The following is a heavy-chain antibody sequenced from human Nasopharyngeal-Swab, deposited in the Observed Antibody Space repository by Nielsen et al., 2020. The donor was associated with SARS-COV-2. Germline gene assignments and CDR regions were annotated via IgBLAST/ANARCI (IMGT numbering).Heavy chain of an antibody. V-gene: IGHV3-23*01. D-gene: IGHD2-2*01. CDR3: AKRTSYCSSTSCYELNYYYMDV. J-gene: IGHJ6*03. CDR1: GFPFSSYA. Sequence: ESLKISCAASGFPFSSYAISLVPQAPGKGLEWVSAISGSGGSTYYADSVKGRFTISRDNPKNTLYLQMNSLRDEDTAVHYCAKRTSYCSSTSCYELNYYYMDVWGKGTTVTVSS. CDR2: ISGSGGST.